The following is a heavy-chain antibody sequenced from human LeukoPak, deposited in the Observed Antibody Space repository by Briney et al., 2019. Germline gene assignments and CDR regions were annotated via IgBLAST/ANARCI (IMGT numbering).Heavy chain of an antibody. J-gene: IGHJ4*02. V-gene: IGHV3-30*02. D-gene: IGHD2-2*01. Sequence: GGSLRLSCAASGFTFSSYGMHWVRQAPGKGLEWVALIRYDGSNKYYADSVKGRFTISRDNSKNTLYLQMNSLRAEDTAVYYCAKGRSNIVVVPAAMEVDYWGQGTLVTVSS. CDR3: AKGRSNIVVVPAAMEVDY. CDR2: IRYDGSNK. CDR1: GFTFSSYG.